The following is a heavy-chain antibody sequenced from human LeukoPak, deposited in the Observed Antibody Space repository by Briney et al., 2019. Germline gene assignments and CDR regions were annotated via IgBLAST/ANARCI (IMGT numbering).Heavy chain of an antibody. CDR2: IYSGGST. D-gene: IGHD3-10*01. J-gene: IGHJ4*02. V-gene: IGHV3-53*01. Sequence: GGSLRLSCAASGFTVSNNYMSWVRQAPGKGLEWVSVIYSGGSTYYADSVKGRFTISRDNSKNTLYLQMNSLRAEDTAVYYCARLGSGNYFDYWGQGTLVTVSS. CDR3: ARLGSGNYFDY. CDR1: GFTVSNNY.